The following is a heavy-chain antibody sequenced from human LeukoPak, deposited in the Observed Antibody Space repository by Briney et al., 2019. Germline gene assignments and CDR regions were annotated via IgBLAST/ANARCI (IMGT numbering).Heavy chain of an antibody. Sequence: PGGSLRLSCAASGFTFSSYGMHWVRQAPGKGLEWVAVISYDGSNKYYADSVKGRFTISRDNSKNTLYLQMNSLRAEDTAVYCCAKDWGHSGSYDPRLDYWGQGTLVTVSS. CDR1: GFTFSSYG. CDR2: ISYDGSNK. V-gene: IGHV3-30*18. CDR3: AKDWGHSGSYDPRLDY. D-gene: IGHD1-26*01. J-gene: IGHJ4*02.